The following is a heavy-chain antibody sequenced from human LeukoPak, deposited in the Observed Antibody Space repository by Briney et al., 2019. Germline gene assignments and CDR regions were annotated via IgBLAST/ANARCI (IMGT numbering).Heavy chain of an antibody. D-gene: IGHD2-2*01. V-gene: IGHV4-59*12. CDR2: IYYSGST. CDR3: ARVAIVYPNWFDP. Sequence: SETLSLTCTVSGGSISSYYWSWIRQPPGKGLEWIGSIYYSGSTYYNPSLKSRVTISVDTSKNQFSLKLSSVTAADTAVYYCARVAIVYPNWFDPWGQGTLVTVSS. J-gene: IGHJ5*02. CDR1: GGSISSYY.